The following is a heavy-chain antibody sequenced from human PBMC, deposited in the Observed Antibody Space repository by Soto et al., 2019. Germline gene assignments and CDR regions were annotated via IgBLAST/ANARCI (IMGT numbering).Heavy chain of an antibody. CDR2: IIPIFGTA. V-gene: IGHV1-69*13. D-gene: IGHD6-13*01. J-gene: IGHJ6*02. CDR3: ARAAAAGYYYGMDV. Sequence: SVKVSCKASGGTFSGYAISWVRQAPGQGLEWMGGIIPIFGTANYAQKFQGRVTITADESTSTAYVELSSLRSEDTAVYYCARAAAAGYYYGMDVWGQGTTVTVSS. CDR1: GGTFSGYA.